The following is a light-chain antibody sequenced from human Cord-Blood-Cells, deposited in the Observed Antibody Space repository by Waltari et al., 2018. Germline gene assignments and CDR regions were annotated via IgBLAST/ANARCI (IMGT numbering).Light chain of an antibody. V-gene: IGLV3-19*01. CDR2: GKN. CDR3: NSRDSSGNHRV. J-gene: IGLJ2*01. CDR1: SLRSYY. Sequence: SSELTLDPAVSVALGQTVRITCQGDSLRSYYARWYQQKPGQAPVLVIYGKNNRPSGIPDRFSGSSSGNTASLTITGAQAEDEADYYCNSRDSSGNHRVFGGGTKLTVL.